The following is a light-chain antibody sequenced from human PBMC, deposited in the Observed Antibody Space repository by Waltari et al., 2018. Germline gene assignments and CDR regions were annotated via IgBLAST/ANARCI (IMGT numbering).Light chain of an antibody. CDR2: GAS. V-gene: IGKV3-15*01. J-gene: IGKJ2*01. Sequence: EIVMTHSPATLSVSPGERATLSCRARQSVSSNLAWYQQNPGQAPRLLIYGASTRATGIPARFSGSGSGTEFTLTISSLQSEDFAVYYCQQYNNWPPKYTFGQGTKLEIK. CDR1: QSVSSN. CDR3: QQYNNWPPKYT.